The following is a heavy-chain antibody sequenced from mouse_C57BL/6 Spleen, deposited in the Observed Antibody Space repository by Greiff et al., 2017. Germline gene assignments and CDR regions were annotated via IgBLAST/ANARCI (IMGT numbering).Heavy chain of an antibody. Sequence: QVQLQQPGAELVKPGASVKLSCKASGYTFTSYWMHWVKQRPGRGLEWIGRIDPSRGGTKYNEKFKGKATLTVDKSSSTAYMQLSSLTSEDSAVYYCAYVGTTGFYYCVMDYWGQGTTVTVSS. D-gene: IGHD1-1*01. CDR2: IDPSRGGT. V-gene: IGHV1-72*01. CDR3: AYVGTTGFYYCVMDY. CDR1: GYTFTSYW. J-gene: IGHJ4*01.